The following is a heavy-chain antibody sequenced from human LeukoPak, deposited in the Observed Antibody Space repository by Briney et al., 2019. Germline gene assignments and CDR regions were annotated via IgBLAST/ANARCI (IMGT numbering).Heavy chain of an antibody. CDR2: ISSSSSYI. V-gene: IGHV3-21*01. D-gene: IGHD1-26*01. CDR1: GFTFSSYS. Sequence: PGGSLRLSCAASGFTFSSYSMNWVRQAPGKGLEWVSSISSSSSYIYYADSVKGRFTISRDNAKNSLYLQMNSLRAEDTAVYYCATLPKGGELLDAFDIWGQGTMVTVSS. CDR3: ATLPKGGELLDAFDI. J-gene: IGHJ3*02.